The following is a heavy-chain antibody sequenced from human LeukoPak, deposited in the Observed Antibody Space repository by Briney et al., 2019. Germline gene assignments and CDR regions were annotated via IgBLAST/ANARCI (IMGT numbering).Heavy chain of an antibody. CDR1: GFTVSSNY. Sequence: PGGSLRLSCAASGFTVSSNYMSWVRQAPGKGLEWVSVIYSGGSTYYADSVKGRFTISRDNSKNTLYLQMNSLRAEDTAVYYCARRSSFVFGDAFDIWGQGTMVTVSS. CDR3: ARRSSFVFGDAFDI. D-gene: IGHD3-3*02. J-gene: IGHJ3*02. CDR2: IYSGGST. V-gene: IGHV3-66*04.